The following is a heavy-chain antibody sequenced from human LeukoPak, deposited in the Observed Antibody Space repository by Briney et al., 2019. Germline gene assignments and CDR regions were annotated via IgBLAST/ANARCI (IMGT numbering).Heavy chain of an antibody. V-gene: IGHV3-23*01. CDR2: ISGSGGST. J-gene: IGHJ4*02. CDR3: AKDVVTLYDILTGYYNSPPSYYFDY. Sequence: GGSLRLSCAASGFTFSSYAMSWVRQAPGKGLEWVSAISGSGGSTYYADSVKGRFTISRDNSKNTLYLQMNSLRAEDTAVYYCAKDVVTLYDILTGYYNSPPSYYFDYWGQGTLVTVSS. CDR1: GFTFSSYA. D-gene: IGHD3-9*01.